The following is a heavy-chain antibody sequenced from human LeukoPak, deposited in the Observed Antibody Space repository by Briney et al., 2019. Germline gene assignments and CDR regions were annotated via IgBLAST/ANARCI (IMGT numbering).Heavy chain of an antibody. J-gene: IGHJ4*02. Sequence: VASVKVSCKASGYTFTTHGISWVRQAPGQGLEWMGWISAYNGNTNYAQKLQGRVTMTTDTSTSTAYMELRSLRSDDTAVYFCARDRGGATVTSYFDYWGQGTLVTVSS. CDR1: GYTFTTHG. CDR2: ISAYNGNT. D-gene: IGHD4-17*01. CDR3: ARDRGGATVTSYFDY. V-gene: IGHV1-18*01.